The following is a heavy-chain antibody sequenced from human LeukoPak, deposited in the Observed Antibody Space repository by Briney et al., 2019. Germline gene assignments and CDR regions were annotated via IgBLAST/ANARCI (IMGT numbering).Heavy chain of an antibody. V-gene: IGHV1-18*01. CDR2: ISAYNGNT. CDR3: ARKYYDFWSGYSAYYYYGMDV. CDR1: GYTFTSYG. J-gene: IGHJ6*02. Sequence: ASVKVSCKASGYTFTSYGISWVRQAPGQGLEWMGWISAYNGNTNYAQKLQGRVTMTTDTSTSTAYMELRSLRSDDTAVYYCARKYYDFWSGYSAYYYYGMDVWGQGTTVTVSS. D-gene: IGHD3-3*01.